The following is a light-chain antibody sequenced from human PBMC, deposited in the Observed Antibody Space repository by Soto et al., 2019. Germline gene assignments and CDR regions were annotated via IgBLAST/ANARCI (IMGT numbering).Light chain of an antibody. CDR2: GNN. CDR1: NSNIGAGYD. CDR3: QSYDSSLSGVV. Sequence: QSALTQPPSVSGAPGQRVTISCTGSNSNIGAGYDVHWYQQLPGTSPKLLIYGNNNRPSGVPDRFSGSKSGTSASLAITGLQAEDEANYYCQSYDSSLSGVVFGGGTKVTVL. J-gene: IGLJ2*01. V-gene: IGLV1-40*01.